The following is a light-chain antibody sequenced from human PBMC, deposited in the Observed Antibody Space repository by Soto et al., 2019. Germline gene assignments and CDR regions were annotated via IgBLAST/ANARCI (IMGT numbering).Light chain of an antibody. CDR3: QQYNNWPRWT. J-gene: IGKJ1*01. CDR1: QSVSSN. CDR2: GAS. Sequence: EIVMTQSPATLSVSPGERATLSCRASQSVSSNLALYQQKPGQAPRLLIYGASTRATGIPARFSGSGSGTEFTLTISSLQSEDFAVYYCQQYNNWPRWTFGQVTKVEIK. V-gene: IGKV3-15*01.